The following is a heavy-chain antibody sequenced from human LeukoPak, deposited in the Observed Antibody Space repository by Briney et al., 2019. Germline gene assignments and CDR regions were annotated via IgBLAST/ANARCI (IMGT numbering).Heavy chain of an antibody. CDR3: AKSGPPDEMTTVTVPFDY. CDR1: GFTVSSNY. CDR2: IYGDGST. Sequence: GGSLRLSCAASGFTVSSNYMSWVRQAPGKGLEWVSVIYGDGSTFYADSVRGRFTISRDSSKNTLYLQMNSLRAEDTAVYYCAKSGPPDEMTTVTVPFDYWGQGTLVTVSS. V-gene: IGHV3-53*01. J-gene: IGHJ4*02. D-gene: IGHD4-17*01.